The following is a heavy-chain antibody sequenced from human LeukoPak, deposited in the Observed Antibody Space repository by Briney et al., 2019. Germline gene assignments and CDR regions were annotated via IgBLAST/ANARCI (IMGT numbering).Heavy chain of an antibody. CDR1: NDSISTTTYY. V-gene: IGHV4-39*01. CDR2: ISYSGST. Sequence: SETLSLTCTVSNDSISTTTYYWGWIRQPPGKGLEWIGSISYSGSTYYNPSLKSRVTIYVDTSKNQFSLKLSSVTAADTAVYYCAKGGKGFPLGLRFDSWGQGTLVSVSS. D-gene: IGHD2-21*01. J-gene: IGHJ4*02. CDR3: AKGGKGFPLGLRFDS.